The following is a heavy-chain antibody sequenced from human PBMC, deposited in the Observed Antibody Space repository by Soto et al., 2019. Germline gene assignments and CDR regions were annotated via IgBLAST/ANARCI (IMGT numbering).Heavy chain of an antibody. CDR2: IYSSGIT. V-gene: IGHV4-59*01. CDR3: ATSQPAAPRVDYNLHFDL. D-gene: IGHD2-2*01. J-gene: IGHJ2*01. CDR1: GGSISGYY. Sequence: SETLSLTCTVSGGSISGYYWHWIRQPPGKGLEWIGYIYSSGITNYSPSLKSRVTISVDTSRNQFSLKVTSVTAADTAVYYCATSQPAAPRVDYNLHFDLWGRGTLVTVSS.